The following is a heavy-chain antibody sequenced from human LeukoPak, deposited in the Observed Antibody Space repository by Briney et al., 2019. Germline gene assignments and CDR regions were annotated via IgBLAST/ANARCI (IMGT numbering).Heavy chain of an antibody. CDR2: IYSDGST. V-gene: IGHV3-66*02. J-gene: IGHJ4*02. D-gene: IGHD4-23*01. Sequence: GGSLRLSCAASGFTVSTSYMSWVRQAPGKGLEWVSVIYSDGSTNYADSVKGRFTISRDNPKNTLSLQMKSLRPEDTAMYYCARGDYAGYSDFDSWGQGTLVTVSS. CDR3: ARGDYAGYSDFDS. CDR1: GFTVSTSY.